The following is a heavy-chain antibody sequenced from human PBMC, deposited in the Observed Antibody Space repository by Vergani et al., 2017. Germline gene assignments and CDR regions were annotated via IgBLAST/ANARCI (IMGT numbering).Heavy chain of an antibody. CDR2: INSEGSST. CDR3: ARGAPTYFDN. J-gene: IGHJ4*02. V-gene: IGHV3-74*02. CDR1: GFTFSSYW. Sequence: VQLVESGGGVVQPGRSLRLSCAASGFTFSSYWMHWVRQAPGKGLVWVSRINSEGSSTSYADSVKGRFIVSRDNAKNTLYLQMDSLSAEDTAVYYCARGAPTYFDNWGQGTLVTVSS. D-gene: IGHD3-16*01.